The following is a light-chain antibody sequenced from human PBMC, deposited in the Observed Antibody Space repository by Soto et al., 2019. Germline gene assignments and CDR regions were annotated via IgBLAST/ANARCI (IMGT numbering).Light chain of an antibody. CDR1: SSDIGRFNF. V-gene: IGLV2-8*01. Sequence: QSVLTQPLSASGSPGQSVTISCTGTSSDIGRFNFVSWYQQHPGKAPKLLIYEVTKRPSGVPDRFSGSKSGNAASLTVSGLQGEDEADYFCSSYTGSRDPYVFGTGTKVTVL. J-gene: IGLJ1*01. CDR3: SSYTGSRDPYV. CDR2: EVT.